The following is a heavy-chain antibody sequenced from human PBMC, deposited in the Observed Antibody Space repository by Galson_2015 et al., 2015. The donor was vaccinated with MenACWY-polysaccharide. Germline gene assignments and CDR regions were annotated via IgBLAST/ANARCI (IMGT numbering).Heavy chain of an antibody. J-gene: IGHJ4*02. Sequence: SLRLSCAASGFTFSNFWMSWVRQAPGKELEWVSSIKQGGSEKYLVDSVKGRFTISRDNAENSLFLQMSSLRAEDTAVYYCARERWLRGIFFDQWGQGTLVTVSS. V-gene: IGHV3-7*01. CDR3: ARERWLRGIFFDQ. CDR1: GFTFSNFW. D-gene: IGHD5-12*01. CDR2: IKQGGSEK.